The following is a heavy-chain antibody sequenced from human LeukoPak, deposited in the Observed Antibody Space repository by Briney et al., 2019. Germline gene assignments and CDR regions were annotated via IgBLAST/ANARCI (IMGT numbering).Heavy chain of an antibody. D-gene: IGHD2-15*01. Sequence: SETLSLTCTVSGGSISSSSYYWDWIRQPPGKGLEWIGSIYYSGSTYYNPSLKSRATISVDTSKHQFSLRLSSVTAADTAVYYCARVYCSGGTCSFDYWGQGTLVTVSS. J-gene: IGHJ4*02. V-gene: IGHV4-39*01. CDR2: IYYSGST. CDR1: GGSISSSSYY. CDR3: ARVYCSGGTCSFDY.